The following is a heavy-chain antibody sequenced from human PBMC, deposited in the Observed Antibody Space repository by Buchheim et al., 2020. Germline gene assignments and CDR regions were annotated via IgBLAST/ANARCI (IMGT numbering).Heavy chain of an antibody. D-gene: IGHD2-8*01. J-gene: IGHJ4*02. CDR3: ARAIYLIGYCTNGVCPAGY. CDR1: GFTFSSYE. CDR2: ISTSGSAI. V-gene: IGHV3-48*03. Sequence: EVQLVESGGGLVQPGGSLRLSCVASGFTFSSYEMNWVRQAPGKGPEWVSYISTSGSAIYYADSVKGRFTISRDNAKNSLYLQMNSLRAEDTAVYYCARAIYLIGYCTNGVCPAGYWGQGTL.